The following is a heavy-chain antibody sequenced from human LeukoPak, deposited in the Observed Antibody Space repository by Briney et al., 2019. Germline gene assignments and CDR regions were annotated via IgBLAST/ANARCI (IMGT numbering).Heavy chain of an antibody. V-gene: IGHV4-59*01. CDR1: GGSIRSYY. D-gene: IGHD3-16*02. J-gene: IGHJ4*02. Sequence: PSETLSLTCTVSGGSIRSYYWSWIRQPPGKGLEWIGYIYYSGSTNYNPSLKSRVTISVDTSKNQFSLKLSSVTAADTAVYYCARYRRSTFDYWGQGTLVTVSS. CDR2: IYYSGST. CDR3: ARYRRSTFDY.